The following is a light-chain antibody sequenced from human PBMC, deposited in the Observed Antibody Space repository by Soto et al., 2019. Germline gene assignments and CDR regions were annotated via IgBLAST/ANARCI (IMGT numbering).Light chain of an antibody. V-gene: IGKV3-15*01. J-gene: IGKJ1*01. Sequence: EIVMTQSPSTLSGHQGERATLSCRARQSVSGNRAWSQQKHGQAPRPRLYGASARATGIPARFSGSGCGTEFALTISILKSESLAVAYCQQYKNWHPGAFGQGTKVDI. CDR3: QQYKNWHPGA. CDR1: QSVSGN. CDR2: GAS.